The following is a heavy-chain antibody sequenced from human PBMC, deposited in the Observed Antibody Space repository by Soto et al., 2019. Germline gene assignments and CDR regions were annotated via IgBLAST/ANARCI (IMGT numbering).Heavy chain of an antibody. D-gene: IGHD1-1*01. V-gene: IGHV2-5*02. J-gene: IGHJ3*02. CDR2: IYWDDDK. CDR1: GFSLSTSGVG. Sequence: QITLQESAPVLVRPTETLMLTCTYSGFSLSTSGVGVGWVRQPPGKALEWLAVIYWDDDKRYMPSLQNRLTITKDTSRNQVVLAMTHMLPMDTGTYYCARRLRQSGNSWDSGAFEIWGHGTVVAVS. CDR3: ARRLRQSGNSWDSGAFEI.